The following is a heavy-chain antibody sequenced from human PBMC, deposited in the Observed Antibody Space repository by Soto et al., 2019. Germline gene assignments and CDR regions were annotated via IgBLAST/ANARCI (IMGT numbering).Heavy chain of an antibody. CDR2: INPNSGGT. V-gene: IGHV1-2*02. J-gene: IGHJ6*02. D-gene: IGHD3-3*01. CDR3: AREKTVGLRFLESSPYYYYYGMDV. Sequence: GASVKVSCKASGYTFTGYYMHWVRQAPGQGLEWMGWINPNSGGTNYAQKFQGRVTMTRDTSISTAYMELSRLRSDDTAVYYCAREKTVGLRFLESSPYYYYYGMDVWGQGTTVTVSS. CDR1: GYTFTGYY.